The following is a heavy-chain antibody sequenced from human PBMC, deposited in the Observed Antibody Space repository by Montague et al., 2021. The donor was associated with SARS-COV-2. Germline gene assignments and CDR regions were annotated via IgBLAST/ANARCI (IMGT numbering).Heavy chain of an antibody. CDR2: IYHSGTT. J-gene: IGHJ5*02. CDR1: GGSITSDNW. V-gene: IGHV4-4*02. Sequence: SETLSLTCAVSGGSITSDNWWTWVRQSPGKGLEWIGEIYHSGTTNYNPPPQSRLIISIDKSRNHFPLNLTSVTAADTAIYYCALPLGGDRFDPWGQGILVTVSS. CDR3: ALPLGGDRFDP. D-gene: IGHD3-16*01.